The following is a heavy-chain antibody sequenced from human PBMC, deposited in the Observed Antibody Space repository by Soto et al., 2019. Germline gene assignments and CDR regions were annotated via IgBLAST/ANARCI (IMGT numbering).Heavy chain of an antibody. Sequence: SETLSLTCTVSGGSITSEGYYWSWIRQLPGKGLEWIGYIYYSGSIFYNPFLKSRASISAHSSKKQFSLKLSSVTAADTAVYYCARSRLCEQHFDSWGRGTLVTVS. V-gene: IGHV4-31*03. CDR2: IYYSGSI. J-gene: IGHJ4*02. D-gene: IGHD2-21*01. CDR1: GGSITSEGYY. CDR3: ARSRLCEQHFDS.